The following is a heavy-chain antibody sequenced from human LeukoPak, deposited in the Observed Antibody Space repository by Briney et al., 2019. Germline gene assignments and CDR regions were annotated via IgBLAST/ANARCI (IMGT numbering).Heavy chain of an antibody. CDR2: ISGSGGST. J-gene: IGHJ4*02. Sequence: GGSLRLSCAVSGLTVNTNYMSWVRQAPGKGLEWVSAISGSGGSTYYADSVKGRFTISRDNSKNTLYLQMNSLRAEDTAVYYCAKSYGSGSSSPFDYWGQGTLVTVSS. CDR3: AKSYGSGSSSPFDY. D-gene: IGHD3-10*01. V-gene: IGHV3-23*01. CDR1: GLTVNTNY.